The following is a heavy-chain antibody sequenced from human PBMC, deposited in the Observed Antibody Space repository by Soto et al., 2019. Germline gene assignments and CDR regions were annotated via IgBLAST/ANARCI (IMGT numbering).Heavy chain of an antibody. CDR1: GFTFTHYW. J-gene: IGHJ4*02. Sequence: EVQLVESGGALVQPGGSLRLSCATSGFTFTHYWMNWVRQAPGKGLEWVANINIDGTEKYYGDSVKGRFTISRDNAKNSLYLQMDSLRDEDMAVYYCARTRGWEMLDYWGQGPLVTVSS. D-gene: IGHD6-19*01. V-gene: IGHV3-7*01. CDR2: INIDGTEK. CDR3: ARTRGWEMLDY.